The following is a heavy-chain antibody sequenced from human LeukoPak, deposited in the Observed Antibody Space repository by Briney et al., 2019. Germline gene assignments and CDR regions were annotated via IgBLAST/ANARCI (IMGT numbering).Heavy chain of an antibody. CDR1: GFTFSSYG. CDR2: ISGSGGST. V-gene: IGHV3-23*01. CDR3: AKDRMDTAMLSGLTHY. D-gene: IGHD5-18*01. J-gene: IGHJ4*02. Sequence: PGGTLRLSCAASGFTFSSYGMSWVRQAPGKGLEWVSAISGSGGSTYYADSVKGRFTISRDNSKNTLYLQMNSLRAEDTAVYYCAKDRMDTAMLSGLTHYWGQGTLVTVSS.